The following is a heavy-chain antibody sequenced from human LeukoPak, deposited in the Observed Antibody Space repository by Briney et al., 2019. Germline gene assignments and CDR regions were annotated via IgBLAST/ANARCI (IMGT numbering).Heavy chain of an antibody. CDR3: AKDFKPFYYGSGSYYGEPNWFDP. J-gene: IGHJ5*02. Sequence: PGRSLRLSCAASGFTFDDYAMHWVRQAPGKGLEWVSGISWNSGSIGYADSVKGRFTISRDNSKNTLYLQMNSLRAEDTAVYYCAKDFKPFYYGSGSYYGEPNWFDPWGQGTLVTVSS. CDR2: ISWNSGSI. V-gene: IGHV3-9*01. D-gene: IGHD3-10*01. CDR1: GFTFDDYA.